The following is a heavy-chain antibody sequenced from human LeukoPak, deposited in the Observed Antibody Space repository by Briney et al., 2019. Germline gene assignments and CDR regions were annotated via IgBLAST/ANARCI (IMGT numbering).Heavy chain of an antibody. Sequence: GGSLRLSCAASGFTFSSYAMSWVRQAPGKGLEWVSTISGSGGSTYYADSVKGRFTISGDNSKNTLYLQMNSLRAEDTAVYYCAKAIVGARVLDCWGQGTLVTVSS. CDR3: AKAIVGARVLDC. J-gene: IGHJ4*02. D-gene: IGHD1-26*01. CDR1: GFTFSSYA. V-gene: IGHV3-23*01. CDR2: ISGSGGST.